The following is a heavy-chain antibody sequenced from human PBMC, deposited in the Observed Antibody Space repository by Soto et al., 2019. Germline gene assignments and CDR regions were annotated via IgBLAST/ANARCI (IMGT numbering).Heavy chain of an antibody. Sequence: ASVKVSCKASGYTFTSYGISWVRQAPGQGLEWMGWISAYNGNTNYAQKLQGRVTMTTDTSTSTAYMELRSLRSDDTAVYYCARDLAAAMLSAVGRYYYYGMDVWGQGTTVTVSS. CDR2: ISAYNGNT. V-gene: IGHV1-18*01. D-gene: IGHD2-2*01. J-gene: IGHJ6*02. CDR3: ARDLAAAMLSAVGRYYYYGMDV. CDR1: GYTFTSYG.